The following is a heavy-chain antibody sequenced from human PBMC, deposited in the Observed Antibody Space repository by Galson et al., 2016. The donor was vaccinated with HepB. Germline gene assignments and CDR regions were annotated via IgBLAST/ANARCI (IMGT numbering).Heavy chain of an antibody. Sequence: SETLSLTCAVYGASISYSNWWTWVRQVPGKGLEWIGEIYHTGTSNNNPFLSSRFTLSVDKSRNLISLNVTSVTAADTAVYYFARAAIIPGARMVFDPWGQGILVTVSS. CDR2: IYHTGTS. CDR3: ARAAIIPGARMVFDP. D-gene: IGHD2-2*01. V-gene: IGHV4-4*02. J-gene: IGHJ5*02. CDR1: GASISYSNW.